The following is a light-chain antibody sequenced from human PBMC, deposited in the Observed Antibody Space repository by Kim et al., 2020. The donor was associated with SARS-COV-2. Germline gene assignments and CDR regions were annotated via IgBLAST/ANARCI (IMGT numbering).Light chain of an antibody. Sequence: QSVLTQPPSVSGAPGQRVTISCTGSSPNIGAGYDVHWYQHLPGTAPKLLIYANNNRPSGVPDRFSGSKSDTSASLAITGLQAEDEADYYCQSYDTSLSGWVFGGGTQLTVL. CDR2: ANN. J-gene: IGLJ3*02. CDR3: QSYDTSLSGWV. CDR1: SPNIGAGYD. V-gene: IGLV1-40*01.